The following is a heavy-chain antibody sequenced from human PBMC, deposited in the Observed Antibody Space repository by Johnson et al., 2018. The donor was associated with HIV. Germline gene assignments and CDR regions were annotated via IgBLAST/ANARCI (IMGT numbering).Heavy chain of an antibody. D-gene: IGHD6-19*01. CDR1: GFTFSTYG. CDR3: ARTTYSSPGAFDI. CDR2: IWYDGSKK. Sequence: QVQLVESGGGVVQPGRSLRLSCAASGFTFSTYGMHWVRQAPGKGLEWVAVIWYDGSKKYYVESVQGRFTISRDNSKNTLYLQMNSLRAEDTAVYYCARTTYSSPGAFDIWGQGTMVTVSS. V-gene: IGHV3-33*01. J-gene: IGHJ3*02.